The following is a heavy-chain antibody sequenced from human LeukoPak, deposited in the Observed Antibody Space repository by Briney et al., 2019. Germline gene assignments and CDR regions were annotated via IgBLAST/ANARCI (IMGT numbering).Heavy chain of an antibody. V-gene: IGHV3-21*01. J-gene: IGHJ4*02. Sequence: GGSLRLSCAASGFTFSIYTMNWVRQAPGKGLEWVSSISSSSSDIYHADSMKGRFTISRDNAKNSLYLQMNSLRAEDTAVYCCARDKYYFDYWGQGTLVTVSS. CDR2: ISSSSSDI. CDR3: ARDKYYFDY. CDR1: GFTFSIYT.